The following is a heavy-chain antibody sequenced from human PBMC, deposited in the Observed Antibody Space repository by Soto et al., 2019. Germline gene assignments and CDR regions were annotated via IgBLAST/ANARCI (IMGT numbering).Heavy chain of an antibody. V-gene: IGHV3-66*01. D-gene: IGHD2-15*01. J-gene: IGHJ4*02. CDR1: GFTVSSDY. Sequence: EVPLVESGGGLVQPGGSLRLSCAASGFTVSSDYMTWVRQAPGKGLEWVSVIYSDGSTYYTESAKGRFTISRDNSKNILFLQMNSLTVEDTAVYYCARDRVENWGQGTLVTVSS. CDR3: ARDRVEN. CDR2: IYSDGST.